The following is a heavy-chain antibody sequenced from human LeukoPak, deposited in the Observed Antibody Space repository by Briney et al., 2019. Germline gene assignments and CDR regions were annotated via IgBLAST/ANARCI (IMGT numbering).Heavy chain of an antibody. CDR2: IYSGGST. CDR1: GFTVSSNY. V-gene: IGHV3-53*01. D-gene: IGHD6-19*01. CDR3: AKRVSSKSSGWPDYYYYYMDV. Sequence: GGSLRLSCAASGFTVSSNYMSWVRQAPGKGLEWVSVIYSGGSTYYADSVKGRFTISRDNSKNTLYLQMNSLRAEDTAVYYCAKRVSSKSSGWPDYYYYYMDVWGKGTTVTISS. J-gene: IGHJ6*03.